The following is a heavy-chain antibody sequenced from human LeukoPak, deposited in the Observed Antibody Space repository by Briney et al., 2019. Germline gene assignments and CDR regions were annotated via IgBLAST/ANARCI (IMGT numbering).Heavy chain of an antibody. D-gene: IGHD5-18*01. CDR3: ARAAPYTPMAPVFY. J-gene: IGHJ4*02. Sequence: ASVKVSCKASGYTFTSYGFSWVRQAPGKGLAGMGWISASNGNTNYARKLQGRVTMTTDTSTSTAYMELRSLRSDDTAVYYCARAAPYTPMAPVFYWGQGTLVTVSS. CDR2: ISASNGNT. CDR1: GYTFTSYG. V-gene: IGHV1-18*01.